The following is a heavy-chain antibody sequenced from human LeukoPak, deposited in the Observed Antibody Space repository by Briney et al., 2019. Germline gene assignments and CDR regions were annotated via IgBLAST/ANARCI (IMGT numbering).Heavy chain of an antibody. CDR2: TYYRSRWGN. CDR3: ARSPGVVPAALFDY. J-gene: IGHJ4*02. Sequence: SQTLSLTCAISGDSVSNNIATWNWVRQSPSRGLEWLGRTYYRSRWGNDYAISVKSRITINPDTSRNQFSLQLNSVTPEDTAVYYCARSPGVVPAALFDYWGQGTLVTVSS. D-gene: IGHD2-2*01. CDR1: GDSVSNNIAT. V-gene: IGHV6-1*01.